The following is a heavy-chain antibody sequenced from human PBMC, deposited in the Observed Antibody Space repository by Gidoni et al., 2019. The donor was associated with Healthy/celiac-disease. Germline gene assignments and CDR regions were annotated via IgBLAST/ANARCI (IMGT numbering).Heavy chain of an antibody. Sequence: EVQLVEPGGGLVQPGRSLRLSCAASGFTCDHSAMHWVRQAPGKGLEWVSGSSWNSGSIGYADSVKGRFTISRDNAKNSLYLQMNSLRAEDTALYYCAKAALRYGGLTGSGWFDPWGQGTLVTVSS. V-gene: IGHV3-9*01. CDR2: SSWNSGSI. D-gene: IGHD1-26*01. J-gene: IGHJ5*02. CDR3: AKAALRYGGLTGSGWFDP. CDR1: GFTCDHSA.